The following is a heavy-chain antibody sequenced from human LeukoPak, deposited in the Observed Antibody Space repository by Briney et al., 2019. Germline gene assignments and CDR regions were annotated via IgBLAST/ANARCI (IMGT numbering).Heavy chain of an antibody. CDR1: GDSISSYY. CDR2: VSSNEGT. CDR3: ARHDIAAAGLDY. J-gene: IGHJ4*02. V-gene: IGHV4-59*08. Sequence: SETLSLTCTVSGDSISSYYWGWIRQPPGKGLEWIGYVSSNEGTNYNPSLKSRVTILVDTSKNQFSLKLSSVTAADTAVYYCARHDIAAAGLDYWGQGTLVTVSS. D-gene: IGHD6-13*01.